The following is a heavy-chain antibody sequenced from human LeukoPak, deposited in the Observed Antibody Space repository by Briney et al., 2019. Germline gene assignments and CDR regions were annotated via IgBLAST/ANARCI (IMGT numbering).Heavy chain of an antibody. CDR2: ISGSGGTT. D-gene: IGHD2-21*01. Sequence: GGSLRLSCAASGFTFSNYALSWVRQAPGKGLEWVSAISGSGGTTYYADSVKGRFTISRDNSKNTLYLQMNSLRAEDTAAYYCAGSHSYAFDSWGQGTLVTVSS. V-gene: IGHV3-23*01. J-gene: IGHJ4*02. CDR3: AGSHSYAFDS. CDR1: GFTFSNYA.